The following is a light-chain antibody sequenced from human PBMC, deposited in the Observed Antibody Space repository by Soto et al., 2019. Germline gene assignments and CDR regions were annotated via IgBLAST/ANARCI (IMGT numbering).Light chain of an antibody. CDR2: DVS. CDR3: SSYTSSSTVV. CDR1: SSDVGGYNY. V-gene: IGLV2-14*01. Sequence: QSVLTQPASVSGSPGQSITISCTGTSSDVGGYNYVSWYQQHPGKAPKLMIYDVSNRPSGVSNRFSGSKSGNTASLTISGLQAEGEGDYYCSSYTSSSTVVFGGGTKVTVL. J-gene: IGLJ2*01.